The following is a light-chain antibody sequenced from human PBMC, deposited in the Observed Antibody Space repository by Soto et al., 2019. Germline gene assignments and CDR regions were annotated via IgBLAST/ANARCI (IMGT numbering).Light chain of an antibody. V-gene: IGKV3-11*01. J-gene: IGKJ1*01. Sequence: TVLPQLSKPLTFSSGAKANPSCRASESISDYLAWFQQKRGQAPRLLIYDASKRAPGIPPRFSGSGSGTDFTLTISCLEPEDFAVYFCQQSGRSAQRFGQGTKVDIK. CDR2: DAS. CDR1: ESISDY. CDR3: QQSGRSAQR.